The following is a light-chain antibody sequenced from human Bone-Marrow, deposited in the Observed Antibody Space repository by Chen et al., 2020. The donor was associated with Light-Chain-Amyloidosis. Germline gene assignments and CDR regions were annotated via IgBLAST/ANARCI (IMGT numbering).Light chain of an antibody. CDR1: SSDVGGYNL. J-gene: IGLJ3*02. CDR3: ISHTSSGTLGV. V-gene: IGLV2-14*01. CDR2: EVS. Sequence: QSALPQPASVSGSPGQSITISCTGTSSDVGGYNLVSWYQQYPGKAPKLMIYEVSNRPSGVSNRFSGSKSGNTASLTISGLQAEDEADYYCISHTSSGTLGVFGGGTKLTVL.